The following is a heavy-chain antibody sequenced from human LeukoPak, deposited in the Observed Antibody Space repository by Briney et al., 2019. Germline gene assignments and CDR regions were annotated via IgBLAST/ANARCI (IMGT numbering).Heavy chain of an antibody. V-gene: IGHV1-2*02. D-gene: IGHD3-3*01. CDR2: ISPNSGDT. J-gene: IGHJ4*02. CDR1: GYTFTDYF. CDR3: ATETWSGYLFDY. Sequence: ASVKVSCKASGYTFTDYFIHWVRLAPGQGLEWMGWISPNSGDTNYAQKFQDRVTMTRDTSITTASMQLSSLRSDDTAVYYCATETWSGYLFDYWGLGTLVTVSS.